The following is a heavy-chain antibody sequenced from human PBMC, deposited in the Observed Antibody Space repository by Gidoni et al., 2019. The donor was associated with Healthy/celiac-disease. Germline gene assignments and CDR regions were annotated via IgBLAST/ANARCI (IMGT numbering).Heavy chain of an antibody. J-gene: IGHJ3*02. CDR2: IKQDGSEK. CDR1: GFPFSIYW. D-gene: IGHD3-22*01. V-gene: IGHV3-7*03. Sequence: EVQLVASGGGLVQPGGSLSISCAASGFPFSIYWLVWVWQAPRNGRGWVRQAPGKGLEWVANIKQDGSEKYYVDSLKGRFTISRDNAKNSLYLQMNSLRAEDTAVYYCARIIYYYDSKAAGFDIWGQGTMVTVSS. CDR3: ARIIYYYDSKAAGFDI.